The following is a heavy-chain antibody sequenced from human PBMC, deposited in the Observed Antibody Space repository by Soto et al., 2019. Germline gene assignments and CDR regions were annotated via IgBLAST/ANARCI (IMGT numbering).Heavy chain of an antibody. D-gene: IGHD2-21*01. J-gene: IGHJ6*03. V-gene: IGHV4-59*01. Sequence: SETLSLTCTVSGGSISSYYWSWIRQPPGKGLEWIGYIYYSGSTNYNPSLKSRVTISVDTSKNQFSLKLSSVTAADTAVYYCARVWSDYYYYYYMDVWGKGTTVTVSS. CDR3: ARVWSDYYYYYYMDV. CDR2: IYYSGST. CDR1: GGSISSYY.